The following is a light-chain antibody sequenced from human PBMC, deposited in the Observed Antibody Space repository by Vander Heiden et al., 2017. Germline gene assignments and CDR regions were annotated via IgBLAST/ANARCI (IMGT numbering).Light chain of an antibody. J-gene: IGLJ2*01. CDR3: SSYTSSSTLV. V-gene: IGLV2-14*01. CDR1: SSAVGCHHY. Sequence: QSALTQPASVSVSPGQSTTISCTGTSSAVGCHHYASWYQQHPSKAPKLMIYDVSNRPSGVSNRFSGSKSGNTASLTISGLQAEDEADYYCSSYTSSSTLVFGGGTKLTVL. CDR2: DVS.